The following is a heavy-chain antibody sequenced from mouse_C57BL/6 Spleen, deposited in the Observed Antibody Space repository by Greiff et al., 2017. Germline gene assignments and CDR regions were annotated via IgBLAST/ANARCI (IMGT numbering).Heavy chain of an antibody. D-gene: IGHD2-5*01. CDR2: ISDGGSYT. CDR1: GFTFSSYA. J-gene: IGHJ4*01. V-gene: IGHV5-4*01. CDR3: ARDRYSNYVGGAMDY. Sequence: EVQLVESGGGLVKPGGSLKLSCAASGFTFSSYAMSWVRQTPEKRLEWVATISDGGSYTYYPDNVKGRFTISRDNAKNNLYLQMSHLKSEDTAMYYCARDRYSNYVGGAMDYWGQGTSVTVSS.